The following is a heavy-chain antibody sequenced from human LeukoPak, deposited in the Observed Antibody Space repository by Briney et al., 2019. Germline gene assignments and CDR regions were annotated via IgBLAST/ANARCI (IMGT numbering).Heavy chain of an antibody. D-gene: IGHD2-2*01. V-gene: IGHV3-21*01. CDR2: ISSSSIYI. Sequence: GGSLRLSCAASGFTFSSYSMNWVRQAPGKGLEWVSCISSSSIYIYYADSVKGRFTISRDNAKNSLYLQMNSLRAEDTAVYYCARAEDPIVVVPAVIPSDYWGQGILVTVSS. J-gene: IGHJ4*02. CDR3: ARAEDPIVVVPAVIPSDY. CDR1: GFTFSSYS.